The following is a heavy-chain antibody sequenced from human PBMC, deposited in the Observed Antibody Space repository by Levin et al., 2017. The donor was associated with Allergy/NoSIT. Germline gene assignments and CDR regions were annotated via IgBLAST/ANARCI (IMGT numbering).Heavy chain of an antibody. J-gene: IGHJ4*02. CDR1: GFSLSTSGVG. D-gene: IGHD3-22*01. CDR3: AHHHYYDSSGNYYFDY. CDR2: IYWDDDK. V-gene: IGHV2-5*02. Sequence: SGPTLVKPTQTLTLTCTFSGFSLSTSGVGVGWIRQPPGKALEWLALIYWDDDKRYSPSLKSRLTITKDTSKNQVVLTMTNMDPVDTATYYCAHHHYYDSSGNYYFDYWGQGTLVTVSS.